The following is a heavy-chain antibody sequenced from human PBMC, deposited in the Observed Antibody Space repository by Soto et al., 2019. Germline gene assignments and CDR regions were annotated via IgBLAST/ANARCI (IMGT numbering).Heavy chain of an antibody. D-gene: IGHD6-25*01. CDR2: LSGSGGTI. J-gene: IGHJ3*02. CDR3: TKEKSPMISGYDAFDI. Sequence: EAQLVESGGGLIQPGGSVRLSCAASGFSVRNYDMDWVRQVPGKGPEWVGHLSGSGGTIFYGDSAKGRFTISRDNADNSLYLQMNRLRAEDTAIYDCTKEKSPMISGYDAFDIWGRGTMVTVSA. V-gene: IGHV3-48*03. CDR1: GFSVRNYD.